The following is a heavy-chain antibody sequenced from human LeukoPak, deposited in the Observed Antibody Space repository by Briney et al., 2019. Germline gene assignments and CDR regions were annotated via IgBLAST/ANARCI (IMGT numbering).Heavy chain of an antibody. CDR1: GFTFVTYI. Sequence: GGSLRLSCTDSGFTFVTYILSWVHQAPGKGLEWVSSLSRSGGVTKFADSVKGRFTISRDNSKNTLFLQMNSQRVEDTAIYYCAKDLEGDDSCEYHFWGQGTLVTVS. J-gene: IGHJ4*02. D-gene: IGHD3-22*01. V-gene: IGHV3-23*01. CDR2: LSRSGGVT. CDR3: AKDLEGDDSCEYHF.